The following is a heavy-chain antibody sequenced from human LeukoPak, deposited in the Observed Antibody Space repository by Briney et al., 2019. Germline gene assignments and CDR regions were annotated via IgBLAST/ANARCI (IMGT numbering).Heavy chain of an antibody. J-gene: IGHJ4*02. CDR2: IDTAGDT. D-gene: IGHD1-26*01. CDR1: GFTFSGND. V-gene: IGHV3-13*04. Sequence: GGSLRLSCAASGFTFSGNDMHWVRQPTGKGLEWVAGIDTAGDTYYPGSVKGRFTISRENAKNSLYLQMNNLRAGDTAVYYCARGWGQGLKATFSQWGQGTLVNVSS. CDR3: ARGWGQGLKATFSQ.